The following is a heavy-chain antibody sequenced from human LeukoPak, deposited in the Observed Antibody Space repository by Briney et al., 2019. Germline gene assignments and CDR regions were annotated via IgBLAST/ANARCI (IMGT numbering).Heavy chain of an antibody. V-gene: IGHV4-34*01. D-gene: IGHD3-10*01. CDR1: GGSLSAYY. CDR2: INHSGST. J-gene: IGHJ4*02. CDR3: ARRLLLWSVGSYFDY. Sequence: SETLSLTCAVYGGSLSAYYWSWIRQPPGKGLEWIGEINHSGSTNYNPSLKSRVTISLDTSKNQFSLKLSSVTAADTAVYYCARRLLLWSVGSYFDYWGQGTLVTASS.